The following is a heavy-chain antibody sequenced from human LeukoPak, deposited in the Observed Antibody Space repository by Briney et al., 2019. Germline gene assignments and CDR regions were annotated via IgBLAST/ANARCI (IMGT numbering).Heavy chain of an antibody. CDR2: IIPIFGTA. J-gene: IGHJ6*03. CDR1: GYTFTGYY. V-gene: IGHV1-69*13. Sequence: SVKVSCKASGYTFTGYYMHWVRQAPGQGLEWMGGIIPIFGTANYAQKFQGRVTITADESTSTAYMELSSLRSEDTAVYYCARVLVTMVRGVTRPYYYMDVWGKGTTVTISS. D-gene: IGHD3-10*01. CDR3: ARVLVTMVRGVTRPYYYMDV.